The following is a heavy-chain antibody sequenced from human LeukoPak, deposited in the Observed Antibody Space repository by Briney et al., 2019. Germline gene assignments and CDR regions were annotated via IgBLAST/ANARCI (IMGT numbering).Heavy chain of an antibody. CDR2: ISYDGSNK. D-gene: IGHD3-16*01. CDR3: ARDQGRGPLLYYFDY. CDR1: GLTFSTYG. Sequence: GGSLRLSCAASGLTFSTYGMHWVRRAPGKGLEWVAVISYDGSNKYYADSVKGRFTISRDNSKNTLYLQMNSLRAEDTAVYYCARDQGRGPLLYYFDYWGQGTLVTVSS. J-gene: IGHJ4*02. V-gene: IGHV3-30*03.